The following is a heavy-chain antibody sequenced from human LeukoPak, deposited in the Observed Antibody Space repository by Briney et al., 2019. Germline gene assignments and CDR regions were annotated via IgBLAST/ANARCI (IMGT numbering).Heavy chain of an antibody. CDR2: INPSSGST. J-gene: IGHJ4*02. CDR3: AREGGTYYYDSSGYSQFDY. V-gene: IGHV1-46*01. CDR1: GYTFTSYY. D-gene: IGHD3-22*01. Sequence: ASVKVSCKASGYTFTSYYMHWMRQAPGQGLEWMGIINPSSGSTSYAQKFQGRVTMTRDTSTSTAYMELSSLRSEDTAVYYCAREGGTYYYDSSGYSQFDYWGQGTLVTVSS.